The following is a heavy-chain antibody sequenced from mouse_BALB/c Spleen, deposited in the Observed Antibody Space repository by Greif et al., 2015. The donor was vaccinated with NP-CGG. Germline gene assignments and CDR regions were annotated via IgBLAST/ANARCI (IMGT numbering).Heavy chain of an antibody. V-gene: IGHV5-17*02. CDR2: ISSGSSTI. CDR1: GFTFSSFG. Sequence: VESGGGLVQPGGSRKLSCAASGFTFSSFGMHWVRQAPEKGLEWVAYISSGSSTIYYADTVKGRFTISRDNPKXTLFLQMTSLRSEDTAMYYCARGRWYFDVWGAGTTVTVSS. J-gene: IGHJ1*01. CDR3: ARGRWYFDV. D-gene: IGHD3-3*01.